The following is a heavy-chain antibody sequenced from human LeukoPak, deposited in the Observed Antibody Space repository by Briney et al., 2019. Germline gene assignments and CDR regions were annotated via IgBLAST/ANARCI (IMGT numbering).Heavy chain of an antibody. D-gene: IGHD6-13*01. J-gene: IGHJ3*02. V-gene: IGHV3-30-3*01. CDR1: GFTFSSYA. CDR3: ASEIAAASEAFDI. Sequence: GGSLRLSCAASGFTFSSYAMHWVRQAPGKGLEWVAVISYDGSNKYYADSVKGQFTISRDNSKNTLYLQMNSLRAEDTAVYYCASEIAAASEAFDIWGQGTMVTVSS. CDR2: ISYDGSNK.